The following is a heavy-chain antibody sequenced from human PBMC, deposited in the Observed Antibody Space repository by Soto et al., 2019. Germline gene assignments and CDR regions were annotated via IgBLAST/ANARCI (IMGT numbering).Heavy chain of an antibody. CDR3: ARGVDNGVDV. D-gene: IGHD2-8*01. CDR1: GYTVPRYD. J-gene: IGHJ6*02. CDR2: MSPNSGAT. V-gene: IGHV1-8*01. Sequence: QVQLVQSGAEGTKPGASVKVSCKDSGYTVPRYDINWVRQATGQGLEWMGGMSPNSGATGYAQKVQGRVTMTRDTSISTVYMELSNLRSEDTAIYYCARGVDNGVDVWGQGSTVTVSS.